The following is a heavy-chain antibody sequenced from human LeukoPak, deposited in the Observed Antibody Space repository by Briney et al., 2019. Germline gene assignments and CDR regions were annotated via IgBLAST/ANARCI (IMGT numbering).Heavy chain of an antibody. Sequence: SETLSLTCIVSGYSITSGYYWGWIRQPPGKGLEWIGNIYHSGDTYYNPSLKSRVTISVDTSKNQFSLKLDSVTAADTAVYYCAKGTSSGWYYFDYWGQGTLVTVSS. V-gene: IGHV4-38-2*02. CDR2: IYHSGDT. D-gene: IGHD6-19*01. CDR1: GYSITSGYY. CDR3: AKGTSSGWYYFDY. J-gene: IGHJ4*02.